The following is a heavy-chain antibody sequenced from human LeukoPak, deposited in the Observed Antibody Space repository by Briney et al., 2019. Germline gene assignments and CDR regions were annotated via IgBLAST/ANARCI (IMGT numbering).Heavy chain of an antibody. Sequence: ASVKVSCKASGYTFTGYYMHWVRQAPGQGLEWMGWINPNSGGTNYAQKFQGRVTMTRGTSISTAYMELSRLRSDDTAVYYCARSKPYGSGSYYLDAFDIWGQGTMVTVSS. CDR2: INPNSGGT. CDR3: ARSKPYGSGSYYLDAFDI. CDR1: GYTFTGYY. D-gene: IGHD3-10*01. V-gene: IGHV1-2*02. J-gene: IGHJ3*02.